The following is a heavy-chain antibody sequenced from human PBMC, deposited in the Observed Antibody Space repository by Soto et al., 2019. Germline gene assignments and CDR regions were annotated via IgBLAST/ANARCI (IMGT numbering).Heavy chain of an antibody. CDR2: IYYSGST. V-gene: IGHV4-59*08. J-gene: IGHJ4*02. CDR1: GGSISSYY. Sequence: SETLSLTCTVSGGSISSYYWSWIRQPPGKGLEWIGYIYYSGSTNYNPSLKSRVTISVDTSKNQFSLKLSSVTAADTAVYYCARGGCSSTSCPIDYWGQGTLVTVSS. CDR3: ARGGCSSTSCPIDY. D-gene: IGHD2-2*01.